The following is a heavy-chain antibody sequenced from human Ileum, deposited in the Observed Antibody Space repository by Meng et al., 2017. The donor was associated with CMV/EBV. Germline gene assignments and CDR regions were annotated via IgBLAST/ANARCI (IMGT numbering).Heavy chain of an antibody. CDR3: ARRGVPSYYYYGMDV. CDR2: ISAYNGHT. V-gene: IGHV1-18*01. D-gene: IGHD3-10*01. J-gene: IGHJ6*02. CDR1: GYIFKNYD. Sequence: ASVKVSCKASGYIFKNYDINWVRQAPGQGLEWLGWISAYNGHTNYAHKFQDRVTMTTDTPTNTVYMELRSLKYDDTAVYFCARRGVPSYYYYGMDVWGQGTTVTVSS.